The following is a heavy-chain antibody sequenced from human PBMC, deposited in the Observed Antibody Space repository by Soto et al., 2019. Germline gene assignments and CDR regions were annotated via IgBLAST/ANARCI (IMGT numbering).Heavy chain of an antibody. CDR2: IYRSGST. J-gene: IGHJ5*02. V-gene: IGHV4-38-2*02. CDR1: GYSISSDYF. CDR3: ARGPGSTAFDP. Sequence: SETLSLTCSVSGYSISSDYFWGCIRQPPGKGLEWIASIYRSGSTFYNPYLKSRVTISIDTSKNQFSLTLTSVLAADTAVYYCARGPGSTAFDPWGQGALVTVSS. D-gene: IGHD5-18*01.